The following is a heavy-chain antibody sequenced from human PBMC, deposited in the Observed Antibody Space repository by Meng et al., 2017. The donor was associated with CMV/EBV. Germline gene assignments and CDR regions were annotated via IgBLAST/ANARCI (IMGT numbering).Heavy chain of an antibody. CDR3: AKDLIRGYSYGSFWYFDL. CDR2: ISYDGSNK. V-gene: IGHV3-30*18. CDR1: FTFRSYG. D-gene: IGHD5-18*01. J-gene: IGHJ2*01. Sequence: FTFRSYGMHWVRQAPGKGLEWVAVISYDGSNKSYADSVKGRFTSSRDNSKNTLYLQMNSLRAEDTAVYYCAKDLIRGYSYGSFWYFDLWGRGTLVTVSS.